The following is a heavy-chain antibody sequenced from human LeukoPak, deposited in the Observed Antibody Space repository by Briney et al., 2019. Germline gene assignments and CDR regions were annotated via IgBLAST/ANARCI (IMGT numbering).Heavy chain of an antibody. CDR3: AREVVGATDSDDDAFDI. CDR2: IIPIFGTA. Sequence: GASVKVSCTASGGTFSSYAISWVRQAPGQGLEWMGGIIPIFGTANYAQKFQGRVTITADESTSTAYMELSSLRSEDTAVYYCAREVVGATDSDDDAFDIWGQGTMVTVSS. J-gene: IGHJ3*02. D-gene: IGHD1-26*01. V-gene: IGHV1-69*13. CDR1: GGTFSSYA.